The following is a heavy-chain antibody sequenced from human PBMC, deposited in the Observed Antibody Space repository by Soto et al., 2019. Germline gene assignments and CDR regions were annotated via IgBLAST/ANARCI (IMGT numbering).Heavy chain of an antibody. CDR1: GGSISNGDFY. V-gene: IGHV4-30-4*01. CDR3: ARDVITMSMGVGGQVDS. D-gene: IGHD3-10*01. CDR2: IYYRGDT. J-gene: IGHJ4*02. Sequence: QVQLQESGPGLVKPSQTLSLTCTVSGGSISNGDFYWSWIRQPPGKGLEWIGYIYYRGDTYYNPSLRSRLTLSVDTSKNQFSLKLSSVTAADTAVYFCARDVITMSMGVGGQVDSWGQGTLVTVSS.